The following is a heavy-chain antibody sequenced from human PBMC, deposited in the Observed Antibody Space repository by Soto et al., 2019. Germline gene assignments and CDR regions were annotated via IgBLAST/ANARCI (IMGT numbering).Heavy chain of an antibody. Sequence: QVQLVESGGGVVQPGRSLRLSCAASGFTFSSYGMHWVRQAPGKGLEWVAVISYDGSNKYYADSVKGRFTISRDNSKNTLYLQMNSLRAEDTAVYYCAKDSGSYSYYDYYGMDVWCRGTTVTVSS. V-gene: IGHV3-30*18. CDR1: GFTFSSYG. CDR2: ISYDGSNK. D-gene: IGHD1-26*01. J-gene: IGHJ6*02. CDR3: AKDSGSYSYYDYYGMDV.